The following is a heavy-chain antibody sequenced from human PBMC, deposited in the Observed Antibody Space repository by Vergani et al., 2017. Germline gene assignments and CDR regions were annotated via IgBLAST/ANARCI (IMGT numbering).Heavy chain of an antibody. D-gene: IGHD3-10*01. V-gene: IGHV1-69*08. Sequence: QVQLVQSGAEVKKPGSSLKVSCKASAGTFSRYSISWVRQAPGQGLEWMGRIIPLLNLTTDAQKFQCRVTITADKSTSTACLELSRLRSEDTAVYYCARDAITRVRDVTRTGAYWLDPWVQRTLLTLS. CDR3: ARDAITRVRDVTRTGAYWLDP. J-gene: IGHJ5*02. CDR1: AGTFSRYS. CDR2: IIPLLNLT.